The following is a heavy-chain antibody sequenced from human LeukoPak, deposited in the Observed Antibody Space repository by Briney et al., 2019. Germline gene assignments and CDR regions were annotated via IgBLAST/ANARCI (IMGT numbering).Heavy chain of an antibody. CDR2: ISSSSSYI. CDR3: ARAQPAAIEGPGFDY. D-gene: IGHD2-2*01. V-gene: IGHV3-21*01. CDR1: GFTFSSYS. Sequence: GGSLRLSCAASGFTFSSYSMNWVRQAPGKGLEWVSSISSSSSYIYYAGSVKGRFTISRDNAKNSLYLQMNSLRAEDTAVYYCARAQPAAIEGPGFDYWGQGTLVTVSS. J-gene: IGHJ4*02.